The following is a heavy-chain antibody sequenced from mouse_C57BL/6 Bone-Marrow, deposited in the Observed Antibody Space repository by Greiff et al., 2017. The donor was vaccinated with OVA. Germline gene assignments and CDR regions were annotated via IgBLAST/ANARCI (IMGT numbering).Heavy chain of an antibody. J-gene: IGHJ2*01. CDR1: GFTITDYY. V-gene: IGHV14-2*01. CDR3: VPLDSVDY. D-gene: IGHD3-2*01. Sequence: VQLQESGAELVKPGASVKLSCTASGFTITDYYMNWVKQRTEQGLEWIGRIDTEDGETKYDPKFQGKATLTVDPSSNTAYLQLSSLTSEDTAFDYGVPLDSVDYWGQGTTLTVSS. CDR2: IDTEDGET.